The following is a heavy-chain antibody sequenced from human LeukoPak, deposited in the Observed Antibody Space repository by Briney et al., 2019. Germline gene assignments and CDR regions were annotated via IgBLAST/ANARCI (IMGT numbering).Heavy chain of an antibody. CDR3: ATGTSWYYYY. J-gene: IGHJ4*02. D-gene: IGHD6-13*01. CDR2: MYHSGST. CDR1: GGSDSNDKW. Sequence: SETLSLTCAVYGGSDSNDKWWSWVRQSPVKGLEWIGEMYHSGSTNYNPSFKSRVTISVDKSNNQFSLKLISVTAADTAMYYCATGTSWYYYYWGQGTLVTVSS. V-gene: IGHV4-4*02.